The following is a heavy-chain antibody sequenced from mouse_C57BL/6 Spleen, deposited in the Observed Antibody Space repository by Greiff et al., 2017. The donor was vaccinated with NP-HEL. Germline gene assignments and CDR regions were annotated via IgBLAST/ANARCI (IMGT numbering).Heavy chain of an antibody. Sequence: EVQLQQSGAELVRPGASVKLSCTASGFNIKDDYMHWVKQRPEQGLEWIGWIDPENGDTEYASKFQGKATITADTSSNTAYLQLSSLTSEDTAVYYCTTGYYDGSSLAYWGQGTLVTVSA. CDR3: TTGYYDGSSLAY. D-gene: IGHD1-1*01. CDR2: IDPENGDT. CDR1: GFNIKDDY. V-gene: IGHV14-4*01. J-gene: IGHJ3*01.